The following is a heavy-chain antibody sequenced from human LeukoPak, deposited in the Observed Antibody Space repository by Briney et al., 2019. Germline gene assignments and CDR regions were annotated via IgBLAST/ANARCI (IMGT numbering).Heavy chain of an antibody. Sequence: ASVKVSCKASGYTFTSYDINWVRQATGQGLEWMGWMNPNSSNTGYAQKFQGRVTMTRNTSISTAYMELSSLRSEDTAVYYCARVYSSSPYYYYMDVWGKGTTVTVSS. CDR3: ARVYSSSPYYYYMDV. CDR1: GYTFTSYD. V-gene: IGHV1-8*01. CDR2: MNPNSSNT. J-gene: IGHJ6*03. D-gene: IGHD6-6*01.